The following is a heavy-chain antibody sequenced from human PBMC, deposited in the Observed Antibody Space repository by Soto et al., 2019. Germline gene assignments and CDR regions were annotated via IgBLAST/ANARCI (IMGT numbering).Heavy chain of an antibody. CDR3: ARETPYSSGWYPDY. D-gene: IGHD6-19*01. CDR1: GFTFSSYG. CDR2: IWYDGSNK. J-gene: IGHJ4*02. Sequence: QVQLVESGGGVVQPGRSLRLSCAASGFTFSSYGMHWVRQAPGKGLEWVAVIWYDGSNKYYADSVKGRFTISRDNSKNTLYLQMNSLRAEDTAVYYCARETPYSSGWYPDYWGKGTLVTVSS. V-gene: IGHV3-33*01.